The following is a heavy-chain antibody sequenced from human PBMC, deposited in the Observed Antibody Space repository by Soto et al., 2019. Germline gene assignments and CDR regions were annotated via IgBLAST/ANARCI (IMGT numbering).Heavy chain of an antibody. CDR3: ARRRYSSTPYYYYGTDA. J-gene: IGHJ6*02. CDR1: GYRFTGYW. CDR2: IYPGDSDT. V-gene: IGHV5-51*01. Sequence: GELLRISCKRAGYRFTGYWIGWVRPLPGKGLEWMGIIYPGDSDTRYSPSFQGQVTISADKSISTAYLQWSSLKASDTAMYYCARRRYSSTPYYYYGTDAWGQGTTVTVS. D-gene: IGHD6-13*01.